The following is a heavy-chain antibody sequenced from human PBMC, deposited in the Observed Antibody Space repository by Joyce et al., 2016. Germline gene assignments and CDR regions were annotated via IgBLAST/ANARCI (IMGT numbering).Heavy chain of an antibody. V-gene: IGHV3-30-3*01. CDR1: GFTFSNYA. CDR3: ARDGDYDSSGYLSFYFDY. CDR2: ISYDGGNN. Sequence: QVQLVESGGGVVQPGKSLRLSCTTSGFTFSNYAMHWVRQAPGKGLEWVAVISYDGGNNHFADSMKGRFTISRDNSKNTMYLQMNSLRSDDTAVYYCARDGDYDSSGYLSFYFDYWGQGALVTVSS. D-gene: IGHD3-22*01. J-gene: IGHJ4*02.